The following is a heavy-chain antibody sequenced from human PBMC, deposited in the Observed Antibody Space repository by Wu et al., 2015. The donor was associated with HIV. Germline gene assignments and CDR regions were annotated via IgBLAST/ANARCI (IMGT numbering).Heavy chain of an antibody. CDR1: GYTFTSYG. CDR2: ISAYNGNT. D-gene: IGHD6-6*01. J-gene: IGHJ6*02. V-gene: IGHV1-18*01. CDR3: ARDQVVNRGSIAALLLVMDV. Sequence: QVQLVQSGAEVKKPGASVKVSCKASGYTFTSYGISWVRQAPGQGLEWMGWISAYNGNTNYAQKLQGRVTMTTDTSTSTAYMELRSLRSDDTAVYYCARDQVVNRGSIAALLLVMDVWGQGTTVTVSS.